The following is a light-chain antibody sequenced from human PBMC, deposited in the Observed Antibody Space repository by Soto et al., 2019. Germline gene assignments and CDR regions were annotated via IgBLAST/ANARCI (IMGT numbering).Light chain of an antibody. CDR2: SAS. V-gene: IGKV3-15*01. CDR3: QQYNNWPWK. CDR1: QSISDT. Sequence: EIVLTHSPGTLSLSPGGGATLSCRASQSISDTLAWYQQKPGQAPRLLIYSASRGATGFPARFSGSGSGTDFTLTISSLQSEDFAVYYCQQYNNWPWKFGQGTKVDIK. J-gene: IGKJ1*01.